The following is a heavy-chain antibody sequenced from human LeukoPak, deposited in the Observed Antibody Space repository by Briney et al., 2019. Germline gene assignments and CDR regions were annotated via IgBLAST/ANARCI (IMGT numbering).Heavy chain of an antibody. J-gene: IGHJ4*02. CDR1: GYTFTSYY. CDR2: INPSGGST. Sequence: ASVKVSCKASGYTFTSYYMHWVRQAPGQGLEWMGIINPSGGSTSYAQKFQGRVTMTRDMSTSTVYMELSSLRSEDTALYYCAKGRGWFGELLSSDFDYWGQGTLVTVSS. D-gene: IGHD3-10*01. V-gene: IGHV1-46*01. CDR3: AKGRGWFGELLSSDFDY.